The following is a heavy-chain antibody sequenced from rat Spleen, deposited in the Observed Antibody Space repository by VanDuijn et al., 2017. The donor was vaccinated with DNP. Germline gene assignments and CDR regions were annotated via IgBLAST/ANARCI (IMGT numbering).Heavy chain of an antibody. CDR3: ARHRTIMPYYYAMDA. D-gene: IGHD1-12*01. V-gene: IGHV5-7*01. CDR2: ISFDGSAT. CDR1: GINFNDYW. J-gene: IGHJ4*01. Sequence: EVQLVESGGGLVQPGSSLKLSCAASGINFNDYWMGWVRQAPTKGLEWVTTISFDGSATSYRDSVKGRFTISRDNAQSNLYLQMDSLRSEDTATYYCARHRTIMPYYYAMDAWGQGASVTVSS.